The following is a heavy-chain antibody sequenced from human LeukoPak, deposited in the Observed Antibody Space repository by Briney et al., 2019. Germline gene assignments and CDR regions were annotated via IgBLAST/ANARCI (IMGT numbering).Heavy chain of an antibody. J-gene: IGHJ5*02. CDR2: IYYSGST. Sequence: SETLSLTCTVSGGSISSSSYYWGWIRQPPGKGLEWIGSIYYSGSTYYNPSLKSRVTISVYTSKNQFSLKLSSVTAADTAVYYCARSIAAAASQWFDPWGQGTLVTVSS. V-gene: IGHV4-39*07. D-gene: IGHD6-13*01. CDR3: ARSIAAAASQWFDP. CDR1: GGSISSSSYY.